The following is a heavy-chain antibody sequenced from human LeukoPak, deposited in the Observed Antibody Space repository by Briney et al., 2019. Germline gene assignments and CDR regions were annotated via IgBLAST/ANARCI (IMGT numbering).Heavy chain of an antibody. Sequence: PSETLSLTCTVSGVSISSSNSYWGWIRQPPGKGLEWIGSIYYSGNTYYNASLKSQVSISIDTSKNQFSLKLSSVTAADTAVYYCARVPHYHYYNMDVWGKGTTVTVSS. J-gene: IGHJ6*03. CDR3: ARVPHYHYYNMDV. V-gene: IGHV4-39*07. CDR2: IYYSGNT. CDR1: GVSISSSNSY.